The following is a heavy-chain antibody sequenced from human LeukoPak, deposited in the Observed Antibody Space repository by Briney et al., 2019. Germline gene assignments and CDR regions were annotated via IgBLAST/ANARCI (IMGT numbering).Heavy chain of an antibody. D-gene: IGHD1-26*01. CDR1: GFTFSSNV. Sequence: PGGSLRLSCAASGFTFSSNVMGWVGQAPGMGLEWVSSVSRSGATIYSADSVKGRFTSSRDNSKNTLYLQMNSLRVEDTAIYYCTKRGAEVGETVAPGDYWGQGTLVTVSS. J-gene: IGHJ4*02. V-gene: IGHV3-23*01. CDR3: TKRGAEVGETVAPGDY. CDR2: VSRSGATI.